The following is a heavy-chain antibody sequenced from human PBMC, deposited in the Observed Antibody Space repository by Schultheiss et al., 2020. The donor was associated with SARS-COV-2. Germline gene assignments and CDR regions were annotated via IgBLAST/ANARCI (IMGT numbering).Heavy chain of an antibody. J-gene: IGHJ1*01. CDR3: ARDSSSWYGTGGYFQH. Sequence: SETLSLTCTVSGGSISSYYWSWIRQPPGKGLEWIGYIYYSGSTNYNPSLKSRVTISVDTSKNQFSLKLSSVTAADTAVYYCARDSSSWYGTGGYFQHWGQGTLVTVSS. V-gene: IGHV4-59*12. CDR2: IYYSGST. D-gene: IGHD6-13*01. CDR1: GGSISSYY.